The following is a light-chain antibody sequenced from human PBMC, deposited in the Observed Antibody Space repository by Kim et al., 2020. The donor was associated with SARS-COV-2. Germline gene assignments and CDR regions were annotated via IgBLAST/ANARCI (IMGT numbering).Light chain of an antibody. CDR3: QQVNNFPRT. CDR1: QGIATW. CDR2: AAS. V-gene: IGKV1D-12*01. Sequence: ASIGDRVTITCRASQGIATWLVWYQQKPGKAPKVLIYAASSLQSGVPSRFSGSGSGTDFTLTISNLQPEDFATYYCQQVNNFPRTFGGGTKVDIK. J-gene: IGKJ4*01.